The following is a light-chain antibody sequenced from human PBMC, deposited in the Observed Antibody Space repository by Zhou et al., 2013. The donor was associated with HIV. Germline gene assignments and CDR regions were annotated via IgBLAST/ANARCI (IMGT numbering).Light chain of an antibody. CDR3: QQYNSYPLT. V-gene: IGKV1-16*01. Sequence: IQMTQSPPSLSTYVGDRVTITCRASHDVGTSLAWFQQRPGKAPKSLIYAASRSQSGVPSRFSGSGSGTDFTLTINGLQPEDFASYFCQQYNSYPLTFGGGTRVEIK. J-gene: IGKJ4*01. CDR2: AAS. CDR1: HDVGTS.